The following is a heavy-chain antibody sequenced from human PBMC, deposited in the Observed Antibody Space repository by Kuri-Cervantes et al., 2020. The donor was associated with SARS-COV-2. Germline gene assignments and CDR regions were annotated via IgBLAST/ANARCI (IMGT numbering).Heavy chain of an antibody. CDR3: ARDLYYYDSSGYYDY. J-gene: IGHJ4*02. CDR2: ISSSSSYT. Sequence: GESLKISCAASGFTFSDYYMSWIRQAPGKGLEWVSYISSSSSYTNYADSMKGRFTISRDNAKNSLYLQMNSLRAEDTAVYYCARDLYYYDSSGYYDYWGQGTLVTVSS. D-gene: IGHD3-22*01. CDR1: GFTFSDYY. V-gene: IGHV3-11*05.